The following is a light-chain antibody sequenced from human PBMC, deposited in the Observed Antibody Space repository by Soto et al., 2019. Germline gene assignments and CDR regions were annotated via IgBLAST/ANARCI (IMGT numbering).Light chain of an antibody. CDR2: GAS. CDR1: QSIDSN. Sequence: EIVMTQSPATLSVSPGERATLSCRASQSIDSNLAWYQQKPGQSPRLLIYGASTRATGLPARFSGSGSGTEFTLTISSLQSEDFALYYCQQYNNWPITFGQGTRLEIK. V-gene: IGKV3-15*01. J-gene: IGKJ5*01. CDR3: QQYNNWPIT.